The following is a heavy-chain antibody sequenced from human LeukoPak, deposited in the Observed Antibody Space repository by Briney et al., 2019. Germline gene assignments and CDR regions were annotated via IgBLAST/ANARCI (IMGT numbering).Heavy chain of an antibody. CDR2: ISGSGGST. CDR3: AKRGGLPPLDYYYYYMDV. J-gene: IGHJ6*03. V-gene: IGHV3-23*01. D-gene: IGHD2-21*02. Sequence: RTGGSLRLSCAVSGFTFSSFAMSWVRQAPGKGLEWVSAISGSGGSTYYADSVKGRFTISRDNSKNTLYLQMNSLRAEDTAVYYCAKRGGLPPLDYYYYYMDVWGKGTTVTVSS. CDR1: GFTFSSFA.